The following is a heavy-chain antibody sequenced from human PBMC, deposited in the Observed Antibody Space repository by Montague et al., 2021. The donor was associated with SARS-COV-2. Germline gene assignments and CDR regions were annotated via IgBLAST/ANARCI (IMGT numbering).Heavy chain of an antibody. D-gene: IGHD2-15*01. V-gene: IGHV3-30-3*01. Sequence: SLRLSCAASGFIFSTYDMNWVRQAPGKGLEWVAVLSNDANNAYYADSVKGRFTISRDTSKNTLYLQMNSLRAEDTAVYYCARERGPGVYCSGATCTNYYYYYGLDVWGQGTTVTVSS. J-gene: IGHJ6*02. CDR2: LSNDANNA. CDR3: ARERGPGVYCSGATCTNYYYYYGLDV. CDR1: GFIFSTYD.